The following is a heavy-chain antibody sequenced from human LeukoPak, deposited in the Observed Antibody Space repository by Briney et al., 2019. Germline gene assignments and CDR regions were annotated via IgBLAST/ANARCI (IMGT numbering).Heavy chain of an antibody. J-gene: IGHJ4*02. Sequence: NFQGRVTMTRDTSTSTVYMELSSLRFEDTGVYYCARENPIKSWDYWGQGTLVTVSS. D-gene: IGHD1-14*01. V-gene: IGHV1-46*01. CDR3: ARENPIKSWDY.